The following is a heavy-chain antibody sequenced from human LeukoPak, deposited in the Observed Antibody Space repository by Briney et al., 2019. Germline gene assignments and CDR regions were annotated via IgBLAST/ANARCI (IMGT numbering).Heavy chain of an antibody. CDR2: IYTSGST. D-gene: IGHD3-10*01. CDR1: GGSISSYY. CDR3: ARANYYGSGSYRSD. Sequence: SETLSLTCTVSGGSISSYYWSWIRQPAGKGLEWIGRIYTSGSTNYNPSLKSRVTMSVDTSKNQLSLKLSSVTAADTAVYYCARANYYGSGSYRSDWGQGTLVTVSS. V-gene: IGHV4-4*07. J-gene: IGHJ4*02.